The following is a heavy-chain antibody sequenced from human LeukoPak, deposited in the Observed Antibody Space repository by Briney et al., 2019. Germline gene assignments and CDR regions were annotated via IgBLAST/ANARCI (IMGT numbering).Heavy chain of an antibody. J-gene: IGHJ3*02. V-gene: IGHV1-69*13. Sequence: GASVKVSCKASGGTFSSYAISWVRQAPGQGLEWMGGIIPIFGTANYAQKFQGRVTITADESTSTAYMELSSLRSEDTAVYYCARKIRFLELRAFDIWGQGTMVTVSS. CDR3: ARKIRFLELRAFDI. D-gene: IGHD3-3*01. CDR2: IIPIFGTA. CDR1: GGTFSSYA.